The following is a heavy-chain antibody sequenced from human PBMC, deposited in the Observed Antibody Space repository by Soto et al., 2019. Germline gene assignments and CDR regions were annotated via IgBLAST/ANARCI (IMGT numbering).Heavy chain of an antibody. CDR3: ARPLWRDDYNWGYFDL. J-gene: IGHJ2*01. CDR2: ISYDGSNK. Sequence: GGSLRLSCAASGCTFISYAMHWVRQAPGKGLEWVAVISYDGSNKYYADSVKGRFTISRDNSKNTLYLQMNSLRLEDTAVYYCARPLWRDDYNWGYFDLWGRGTLVTVSS. V-gene: IGHV3-30-3*01. D-gene: IGHD4-4*01. CDR1: GCTFISYA.